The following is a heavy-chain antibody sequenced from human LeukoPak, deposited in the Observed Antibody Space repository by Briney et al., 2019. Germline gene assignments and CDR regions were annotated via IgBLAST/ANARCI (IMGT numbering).Heavy chain of an antibody. CDR3: ARERWEPHDAFDI. V-gene: IGHV1-2*02. D-gene: IGHD1-26*01. CDR1: GYTLTGYY. J-gene: IGHJ3*02. Sequence: ASVKVSCKASGYTLTGYYMHGVRQAPGQGLEWMGWINPNSGGTNCAQKFQGRVTMTRDTSISTAYMELSRLRSDDTAVYYCARERWEPHDAFDIWGQGTMVTVSS. CDR2: INPNSGGT.